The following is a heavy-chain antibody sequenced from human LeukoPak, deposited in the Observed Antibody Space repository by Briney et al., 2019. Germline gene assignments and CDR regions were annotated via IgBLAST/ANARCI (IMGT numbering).Heavy chain of an antibody. V-gene: IGHV3-21*01. Sequence: PGGSLRLSCAASGFTFSSYSMNWVRQTPGKGLEWVSSISSRSTYIYYADSVKGRFTISRDNAKNSLYLQMNSLRAEDTAVYYCAREYSSGWYGFRGWFDPWGQGTLVTVSS. CDR2: ISSRSTYI. J-gene: IGHJ5*02. D-gene: IGHD6-19*01. CDR3: AREYSSGWYGFRGWFDP. CDR1: GFTFSSYS.